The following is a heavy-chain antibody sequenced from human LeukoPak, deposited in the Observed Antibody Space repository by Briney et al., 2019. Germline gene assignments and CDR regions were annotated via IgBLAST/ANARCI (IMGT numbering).Heavy chain of an antibody. CDR2: ISSSSSTI. Sequence: QPGGSLRLSCAASGFTFSSHSMNWVRQAPGKGLEWVSYISSSSSTIYYADSVKGRFTISRDNSKNTLYLQMNSLRAEDTAVYYCAKAAAVYGFGESPDYWGQGTLVTVSS. CDR1: GFTFSSHS. D-gene: IGHD3-10*01. CDR3: AKAAAVYGFGESPDY. J-gene: IGHJ4*02. V-gene: IGHV3-48*01.